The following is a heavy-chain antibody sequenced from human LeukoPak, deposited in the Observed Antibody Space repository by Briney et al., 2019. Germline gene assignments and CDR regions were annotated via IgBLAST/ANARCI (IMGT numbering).Heavy chain of an antibody. CDR2: IWYDGSNK. V-gene: IGHV3-33*01. D-gene: IGHD6-19*01. Sequence: GGSLRLSCAASGFTFSSYGMHWVRQAPGKGLEWVAVIWYDGSNKYYADSVKGRFTISRENSKNTLYLQMNSLRAEDTAVYYCARISSGWYRGKVDYWGQGTLVTVSS. J-gene: IGHJ4*02. CDR1: GFTFSSYG. CDR3: ARISSGWYRGKVDY.